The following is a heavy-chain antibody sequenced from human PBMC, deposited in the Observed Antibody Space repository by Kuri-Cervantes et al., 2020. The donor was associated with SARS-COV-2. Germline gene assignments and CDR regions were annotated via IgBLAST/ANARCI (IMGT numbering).Heavy chain of an antibody. Sequence: ESLKISCTVSGGSISSSSYYWGWIRQPPGKGLEWIGSIYYSGSTFYNPSLKSRVTISVDTSKNQFSLKLSSVTAADTAVYYCVAAILGVDTGYFQHWGQGTLVTVSS. CDR2: IYYSGST. CDR1: GGSISSSSYY. CDR3: VAAILGVDTGYFQH. J-gene: IGHJ1*01. V-gene: IGHV4-39*01. D-gene: IGHD3-3*01.